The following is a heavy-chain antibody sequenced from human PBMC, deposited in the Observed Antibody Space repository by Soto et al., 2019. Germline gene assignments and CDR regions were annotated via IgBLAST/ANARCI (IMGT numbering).Heavy chain of an antibody. CDR2: INPSGGST. V-gene: IGHV1-46*01. CDR1: GYTFTSYY. D-gene: IGHD2-21*01. Sequence: QVQLVQSGAEVKKPGASVKVSCKASGYTFTSYYMHWVRQAPGQGLEWMGIINPSGGSTSYAQKFQGRVTMNRDTSKSTVYMDLSSLRSEDTAVYYCARDMGQLWWRNGFDCWGQGTLVTVSS. J-gene: IGHJ4*02. CDR3: ARDMGQLWWRNGFDC.